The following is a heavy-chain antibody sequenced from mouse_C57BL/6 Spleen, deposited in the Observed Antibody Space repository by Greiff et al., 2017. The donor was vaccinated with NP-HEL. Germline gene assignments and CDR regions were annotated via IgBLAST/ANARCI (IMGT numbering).Heavy chain of an antibody. CDR1: GYTFTDYN. CDR2: INPNNGGT. V-gene: IGHV1-18*01. CDR3: ATRDSSGYCWFAY. J-gene: IGHJ3*01. D-gene: IGHD3-2*02. Sequence: EVQLVESGPELVKPGASVKIPCKASGYTFTDYNMDWVKQSHGKSLEWIGDINPNNGGTIYNQKFKGKATLTVDKSSSTAYMELRSLTSEDTAVYYCATRDSSGYCWFAYWGQGTLVTVSA.